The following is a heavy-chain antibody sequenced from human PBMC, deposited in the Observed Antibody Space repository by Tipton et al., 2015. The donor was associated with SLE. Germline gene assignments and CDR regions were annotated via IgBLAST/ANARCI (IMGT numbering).Heavy chain of an antibody. CDR3: TSIRGYYYMDV. CDR2: ISGSASTI. V-gene: IGHV3-48*03. Sequence: GSLRLSCAASGFTFSISEMSWVRQAPGKGLEWLSYISGSASTIYYADSVKGRFTISRDNAKDSLYLQMNSLRAEDTAVYYCTSIRGYYYMDVWGKGTTVIVS. D-gene: IGHD3-22*01. CDR1: GFTFSISE. J-gene: IGHJ6*03.